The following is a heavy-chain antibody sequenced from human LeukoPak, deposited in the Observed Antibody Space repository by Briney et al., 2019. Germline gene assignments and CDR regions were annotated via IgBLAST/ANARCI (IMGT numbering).Heavy chain of an antibody. CDR2: IYSGGST. CDR1: EFSVGSNY. Sequence: GGSLRLSCAASEFSVGSNYITWVRQAPGKGLEWVSLIYSGGSTYYVDSVKGRFTISRDNSKNTLYLQMNSLRAEDTAVYYCAKVKLSSWYVVSGYYYYYMDVWGKGTTVTVSS. J-gene: IGHJ6*03. V-gene: IGHV3-66*01. CDR3: AKVKLSSWYVVSGYYYYYMDV. D-gene: IGHD6-13*01.